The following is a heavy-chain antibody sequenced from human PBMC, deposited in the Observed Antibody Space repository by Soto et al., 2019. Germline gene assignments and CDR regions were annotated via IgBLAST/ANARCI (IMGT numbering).Heavy chain of an antibody. Sequence: PGGSLRLSCAASGFTFSSYAMSWVRQAPGKGLEWVSTISGSGGSTYYADSVKGRFTISRDNSNNTLYLQMNSLRAEDTAVYYCARDLEGNYYDILTGYYKVGYFDYWGQGTLVTVSS. J-gene: IGHJ4*02. V-gene: IGHV3-23*01. CDR2: ISGSGGST. D-gene: IGHD3-9*01. CDR1: GFTFSSYA. CDR3: ARDLEGNYYDILTGYYKVGYFDY.